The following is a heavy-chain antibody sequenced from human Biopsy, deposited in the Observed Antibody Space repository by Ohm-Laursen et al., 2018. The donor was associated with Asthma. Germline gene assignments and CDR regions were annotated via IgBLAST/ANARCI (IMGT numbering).Heavy chain of an antibody. CDR3: VRWRSGYPDHYSDF. CDR2: ISFDGSKN. D-gene: IGHD2-21*01. CDR1: GFSFSSYS. V-gene: IGHV3-30*03. J-gene: IGHJ4*02. Sequence: SLRLSCAASGFSFSSYSMHWVRQAPGKGLEWVTLISFDGSKNYYADSVKGRFTISRDNSKNTLDLQMNSLRGDDTAVYYCVRWRSGYPDHYSDFWGLGTLVTVSS.